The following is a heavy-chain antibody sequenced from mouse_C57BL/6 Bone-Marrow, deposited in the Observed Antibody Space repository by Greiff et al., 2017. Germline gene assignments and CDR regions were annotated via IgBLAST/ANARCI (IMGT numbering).Heavy chain of an antibody. J-gene: IGHJ4*01. CDR1: GFTFSSYG. CDR2: ISSGGSYT. V-gene: IGHV5-6*01. CDR3: ARGRNYAMDY. D-gene: IGHD6-1*01. Sequence: EVQLVESGGDLVKPGGSLKLSCAASGFTFSSYGMSWVRQTPDKRLEWVATISSGGSYTYYPDSVKGRFTISRDNAKNTLYLQMSSLKSEDTAMYYCARGRNYAMDYWGQGTSVTVSS.